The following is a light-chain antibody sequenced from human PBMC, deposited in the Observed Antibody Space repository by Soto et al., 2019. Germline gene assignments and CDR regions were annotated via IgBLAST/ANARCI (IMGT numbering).Light chain of an antibody. CDR1: QVIGTY. V-gene: IGKV1-39*01. Sequence: DIQMTQSPSSLSASVGDRVTITCRASQVIGTYLNWYQQKPGKAPKLLIYAASSLQSGVPSRFSGSGSETDFTLTISSLQPEDFATYSCQQSYSTTWTFGQGTKVEIK. CDR3: QQSYSTTWT. CDR2: AAS. J-gene: IGKJ1*01.